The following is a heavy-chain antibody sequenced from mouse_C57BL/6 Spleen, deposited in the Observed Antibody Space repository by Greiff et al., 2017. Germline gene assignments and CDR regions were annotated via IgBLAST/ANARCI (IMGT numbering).Heavy chain of an antibody. CDR2: IYPSSGNT. D-gene: IGHD2-1*01. Sequence: VPLQQSGAELARPGASVKLSCKASGYTFTSYGISWVKQRTGQGLEWIGEIYPSSGNTSYNEKFKGKATLTADKYSSTAYMELRSRTSEDSAVYFCARGSFLLSYAMDYWGQGTSVTVSA. CDR1: GYTFTSYG. V-gene: IGHV1-81*01. J-gene: IGHJ4*01. CDR3: ARGSFLLSYAMDY.